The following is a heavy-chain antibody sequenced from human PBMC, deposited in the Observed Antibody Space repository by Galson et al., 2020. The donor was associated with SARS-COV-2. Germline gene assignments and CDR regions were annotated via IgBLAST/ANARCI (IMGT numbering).Heavy chain of an antibody. CDR1: GYSINSGYY. CDR3: ARQVVAKTYYFDY. J-gene: IGHJ4*02. CDR2: IHRSGST. V-gene: IGHV4-38-2*02. Sequence: ESLKISCSVSGYSINSGYYWMWIRQSPERGLEWIANIHRSGSTYYNPSLKSRATISVDTSKNQFSLRLTSMTAADTAVYYCARQVVAKTYYFDYWGRGILVTVSS. D-gene: IGHD2-15*01.